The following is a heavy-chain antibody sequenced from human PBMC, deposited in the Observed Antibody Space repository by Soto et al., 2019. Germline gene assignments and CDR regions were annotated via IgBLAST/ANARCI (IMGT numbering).Heavy chain of an antibody. Sequence: SETLSLTCTVSGGSISSSIYYWGWIRQPPGKGLEWIGSIYYSGSTYYNPSLKSRVTISVDTSKNQFSLKLSSVTAADTAVYYCASRYCTNGVCYTGGALYYYYMDVWGKGTTVTVSS. D-gene: IGHD2-8*01. V-gene: IGHV4-39*01. CDR2: IYYSGST. CDR3: ASRYCTNGVCYTGGALYYYYMDV. J-gene: IGHJ6*03. CDR1: GGSISSSIYY.